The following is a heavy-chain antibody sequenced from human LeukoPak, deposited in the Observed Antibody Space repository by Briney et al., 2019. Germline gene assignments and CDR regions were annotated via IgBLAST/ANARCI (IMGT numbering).Heavy chain of an antibody. V-gene: IGHV3-30*18. CDR2: ISYDGSNK. J-gene: IGHJ6*02. Sequence: HPGRSLRLSCAASGFTFSSYDMHWVRQAPAKELEGVAGISYDGSNKYYADSVKGRFTISRDNSKNAVYLQMNSLRAEDTAVYYCAKDSSYYGMDVWGQGITVTVSS. CDR1: GFTFSSYD. CDR3: AKDSSYYGMDV.